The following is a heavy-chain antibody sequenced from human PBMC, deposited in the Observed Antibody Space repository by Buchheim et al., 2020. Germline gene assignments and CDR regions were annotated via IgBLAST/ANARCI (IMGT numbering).Heavy chain of an antibody. CDR2: IYRSGST. D-gene: IGHD3-9*01. CDR3: ARHNDWAVEF. V-gene: IGHV4-4*02. J-gene: IGHJ4*02. Sequence: QVRLQESGPGLVKPSGTLSLTCAVSGGYVSSNNWWSWARQPPGKGLEWIGEIYRSGSTHYNPPLKSRVTLSLDKSKNQFSLKVDSVTAADTAMYYCARHNDWAVEFWGQG. CDR1: GGYVSSNNW.